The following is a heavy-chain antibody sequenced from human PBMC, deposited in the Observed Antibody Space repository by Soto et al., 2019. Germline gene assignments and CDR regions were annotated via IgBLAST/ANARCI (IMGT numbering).Heavy chain of an antibody. J-gene: IGHJ5*02. Sequence: SETLSLTCTVSGGSISSGGYYWSWIRQHPGKGLEWIGYIYYSGSTYYNPSLKSRVTISVDTSKNQFSLKLSSVTAADTAVYYCARGWDCSSTSCLVGKYNWFDPWGQGTLVTVSS. CDR2: IYYSGST. CDR1: GGSISSGGYY. CDR3: ARGWDCSSTSCLVGKYNWFDP. D-gene: IGHD2-2*01. V-gene: IGHV4-31*03.